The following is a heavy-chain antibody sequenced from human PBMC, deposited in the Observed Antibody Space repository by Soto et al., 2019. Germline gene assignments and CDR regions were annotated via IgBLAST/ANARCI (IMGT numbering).Heavy chain of an antibody. CDR3: ATRVAVTEGYAFDI. V-gene: IGHV3-21*01. CDR1: GFTFSTYN. D-gene: IGHD6-19*01. Sequence: GGSLRLSCEASGFTFSTYNMNWVRQAPGKGLEWVSSISSSSSYIYYADSLKGRFTISRDNAKNSLYLQMNSLRAEDTAVYYCATRVAVTEGYAFDIWGQGTMVTVSS. CDR2: ISSSSSYI. J-gene: IGHJ3*02.